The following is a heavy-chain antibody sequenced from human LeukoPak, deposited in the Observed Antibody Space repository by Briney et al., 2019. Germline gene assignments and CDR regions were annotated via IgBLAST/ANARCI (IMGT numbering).Heavy chain of an antibody. V-gene: IGHV4-4*07. D-gene: IGHD2-15*01. Sequence: SETLSLTCTVSGASISTYFWTWIRQPAGKGLEWIGRIYTSGSTNYNPSLKSRVTMSIDMSKNQFSLKLSSVTAADTAVYYCARRGSGWYFDYWGQGTLVTVSS. CDR2: IYTSGST. CDR1: GASISTYF. J-gene: IGHJ4*02. CDR3: ARRGSGWYFDY.